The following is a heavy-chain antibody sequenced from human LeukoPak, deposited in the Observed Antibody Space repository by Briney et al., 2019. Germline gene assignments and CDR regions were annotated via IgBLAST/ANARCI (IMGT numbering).Heavy chain of an antibody. J-gene: IGHJ3*01. V-gene: IGHV3-33*01. CDR1: GFTFSTYG. Sequence: PGGSLRLSCAASGFTFSTYGMHWVRQAPGKGLEWVTVIWHDGSHKDYADSVKGRFTISRDNSKNTLYLQMNDLRAKDTAMYYCVRGWGSNVYASAFDVWGQGTMVTVSS. CDR3: VRGWGSNVYASAFDV. CDR2: IWHDGSHK. D-gene: IGHD3-16*01.